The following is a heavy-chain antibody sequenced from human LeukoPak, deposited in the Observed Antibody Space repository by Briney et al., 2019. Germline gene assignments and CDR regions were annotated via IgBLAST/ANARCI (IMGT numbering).Heavy chain of an antibody. J-gene: IGHJ5*02. CDR1: GGSISSGDYY. CDR2: IYYSGST. D-gene: IGHD3-10*01. V-gene: IGHV4-30-4*01. Sequence: SETLSLTCSVPGGSISSGDYYWSWIRQPPGKGLEWIGYIYYSGSTYCNPSLKSRVTISVDTSKNQFSLKLSSVTAADTAVYYCARRFYGSGSIDPWGQGTLVIVSS. CDR3: ARRFYGSGSIDP.